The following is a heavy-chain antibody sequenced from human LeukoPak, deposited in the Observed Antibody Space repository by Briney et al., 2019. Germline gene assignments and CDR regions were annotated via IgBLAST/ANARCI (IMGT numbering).Heavy chain of an antibody. Sequence: PSETLSLTCAVYGGSFSGYYWSWIRQPPGRGLEWIGEINHSGSTNYNPSLKSRVTISVDTSKNQFSLKLSSVTAADTAVYYCASGNSVVAAAWGQGTLVTVSS. V-gene: IGHV4-34*01. CDR3: ASGNSVVAAA. J-gene: IGHJ5*02. D-gene: IGHD2-15*01. CDR1: GGSFSGYY. CDR2: INHSGST.